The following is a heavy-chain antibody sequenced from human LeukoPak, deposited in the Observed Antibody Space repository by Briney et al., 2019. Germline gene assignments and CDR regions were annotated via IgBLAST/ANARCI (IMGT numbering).Heavy chain of an antibody. Sequence: GGSLRLSCAASGFTFSSYAMGWVRQAPGKGLEWVSAISGSGGSTYYADSVKGRFTISRDNSKNTLYLQMNSLRAEDTAVYYCAKDLEDCSSTSCYTYEDYYYYGMDVWGQGTTVTVSS. J-gene: IGHJ6*02. CDR1: GFTFSSYA. V-gene: IGHV3-23*01. D-gene: IGHD2-2*02. CDR2: ISGSGGST. CDR3: AKDLEDCSSTSCYTYEDYYYYGMDV.